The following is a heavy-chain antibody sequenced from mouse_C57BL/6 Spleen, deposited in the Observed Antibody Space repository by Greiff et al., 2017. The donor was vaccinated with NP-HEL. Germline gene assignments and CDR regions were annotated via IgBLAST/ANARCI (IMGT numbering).Heavy chain of an antibody. CDR2: ISYDGSN. D-gene: IGHD1-1*01. Sequence: EVQLVESGPGLVKPSQSLSLTCSVTGYSITSGYYWNWIRQFPGNKLEWMGYISYDGSNNYNPSLKNRISITRDTSKNQFFLKLNSVTTEDTATYYCASSGITTVVGDFDVWGTGTTVTVSS. J-gene: IGHJ1*03. V-gene: IGHV3-6*01. CDR3: ASSGITTVVGDFDV. CDR1: GYSITSGYY.